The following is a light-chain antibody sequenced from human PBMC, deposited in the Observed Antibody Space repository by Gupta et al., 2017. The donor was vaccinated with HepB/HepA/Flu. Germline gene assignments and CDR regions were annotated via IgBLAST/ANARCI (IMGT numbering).Light chain of an antibody. CDR2: DAS. CDR3: QQRSDWPLFT. V-gene: IGKV3-11*01. CDR1: QSVGTY. Sequence: DTVFTHSPATLSLSPAERATLSCRATQSVGTYLAWYQHKPGQAPRLLIYDASNRATGIPARFSGSGSGTDFTLTISSLEPEDFAVYYCQQRSDWPLFTFGPGTRVDIK. J-gene: IGKJ3*01.